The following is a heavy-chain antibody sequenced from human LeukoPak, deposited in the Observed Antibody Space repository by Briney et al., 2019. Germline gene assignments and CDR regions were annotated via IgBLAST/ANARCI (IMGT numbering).Heavy chain of an antibody. J-gene: IGHJ4*02. D-gene: IGHD5-12*01. CDR3: AKPGRDILDPTYFDD. CDR1: GFTFSSYS. V-gene: IGHV3-48*01. Sequence: PGGSLRLPCAASGFTFSSYSMNWVRQAPGKGLEWVSYISSSNSTIYYADSVKGRFTISRDNAKNSLYLQMNSLRAEDTAVYYCAKPGRDILDPTYFDDWGQGTLVTVSS. CDR2: ISSSNSTI.